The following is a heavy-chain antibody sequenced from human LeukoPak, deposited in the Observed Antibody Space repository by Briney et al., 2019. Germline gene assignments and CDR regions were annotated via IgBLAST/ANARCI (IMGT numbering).Heavy chain of an antibody. J-gene: IGHJ4*02. CDR1: GGSISSSSYY. CDR2: IYYSGST. D-gene: IGHD6-19*01. Sequence: KPSETLSPTCTVSGGSISSSSYYWGWIRQPPGKGLEWIGSIYYSGSTYYNPSLKSRVTISVDTSKNQFSLKLSSVTAADTAVYYCARSVAGTSPFDYWGQGTLVTVSS. V-gene: IGHV4-39*01. CDR3: ARSVAGTSPFDY.